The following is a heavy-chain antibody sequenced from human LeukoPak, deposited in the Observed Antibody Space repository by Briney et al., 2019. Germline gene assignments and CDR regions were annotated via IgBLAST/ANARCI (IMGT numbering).Heavy chain of an antibody. CDR3: ARRYDDAGSPLND. J-gene: IGHJ4*02. Sequence: SETLSLTCAVYGGSFSGYFWSWIRQAPGGGLDWIGEINHSGNSNYNPSLKSRVSISVDTSKSQFSLKLSSVTAADTAVYYCARRYDDAGSPLNDWGRGTLVTVSS. CDR1: GGSFSGYF. D-gene: IGHD3-10*01. V-gene: IGHV4-34*01. CDR2: INHSGNS.